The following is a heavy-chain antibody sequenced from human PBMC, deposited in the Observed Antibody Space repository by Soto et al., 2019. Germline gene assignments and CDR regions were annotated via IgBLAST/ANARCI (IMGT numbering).Heavy chain of an antibody. CDR3: ARGGDLYCSGGSCYSWFDP. CDR2: INPNSGGT. Sequence: QVQLVQSGAEVKKPGASVKVSCKASGYTFTGYYMHWVRQAPGQGLEWMGWINPNSGGTNYAQKFQGLVTMTRDPSISTAYMELSRLRSDDTAVYYCARGGDLYCSGGSCYSWFDPWGQGTLVTVSS. D-gene: IGHD2-15*01. J-gene: IGHJ5*02. V-gene: IGHV1-2*04. CDR1: GYTFTGYY.